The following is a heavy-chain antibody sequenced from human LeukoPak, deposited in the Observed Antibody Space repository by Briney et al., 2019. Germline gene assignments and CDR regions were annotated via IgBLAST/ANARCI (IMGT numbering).Heavy chain of an antibody. CDR3: ARDPSLGY. CDR2: IYYSGNS. CDR1: GGSFSGYY. V-gene: IGHV4-59*01. J-gene: IGHJ4*02. Sequence: SETLSLTCAVYGGSFSGYYWSWIRQPPGKGLEWIGYIYYSGNSNYNPSLKRRVTISVDTSKNQFSLKLNSVTAADTAVYYCARDPSLGYWGQGTLVTVSS. D-gene: IGHD3-16*01.